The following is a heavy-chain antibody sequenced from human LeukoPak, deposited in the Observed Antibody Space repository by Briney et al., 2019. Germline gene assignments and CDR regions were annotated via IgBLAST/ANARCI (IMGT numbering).Heavy chain of an antibody. CDR1: GVSISSGSDF. D-gene: IGHD3-10*01. Sequence: PSETLSLTCTVSGVSISSGSDFWGWIRQPPGKGLEWIASIYYSGTTHYNPSLRSRVTISIDTSKNQVSLQLSSVTAADTAVYYCARHEAGGGTMVRGVIGDWGQGNLVTVSS. CDR2: IYYSGTT. CDR3: ARHEAGGGTMVRGVIGD. J-gene: IGHJ4*02. V-gene: IGHV4-39*01.